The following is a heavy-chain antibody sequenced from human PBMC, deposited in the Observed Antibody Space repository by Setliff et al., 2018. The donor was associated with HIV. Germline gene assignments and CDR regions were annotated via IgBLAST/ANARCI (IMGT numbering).Heavy chain of an antibody. CDR3: ARDRVATVDFNYYDRNSYFEY. J-gene: IGHJ4*01. Sequence: ASVKVSCKAFGYTFTGYYIHWVRQAPGQGLEWMGRINPNSGGTNHAQKFQGRVTMTRDMSISTAYMELSKLRSDDTAVYYCARDRVATVDFNYYDRNSYFEYWGHGTLVTV. CDR1: GYTFTGYY. D-gene: IGHD3-22*01. CDR2: INPNSGGT. V-gene: IGHV1-2*06.